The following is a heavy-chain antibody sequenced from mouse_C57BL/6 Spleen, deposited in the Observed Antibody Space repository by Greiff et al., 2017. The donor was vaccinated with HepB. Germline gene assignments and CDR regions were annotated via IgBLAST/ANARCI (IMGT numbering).Heavy chain of an antibody. CDR2: IYPGSGST. J-gene: IGHJ3*01. V-gene: IGHV1-55*01. CDR3: ARSDYGSSYVCLFAY. D-gene: IGHD1-1*01. Sequence: VQLQESGAELVKPGASVKMSCKASGYTFTSYWITWVKQRPGQGLEWIGDIYPGSGSTNYNEKFKSKATLTVDTSSSTAYMQLSSLTSEDSAVYYCARSDYGSSYVCLFAYWGQGTLVTVSA. CDR1: GYTFTSYW.